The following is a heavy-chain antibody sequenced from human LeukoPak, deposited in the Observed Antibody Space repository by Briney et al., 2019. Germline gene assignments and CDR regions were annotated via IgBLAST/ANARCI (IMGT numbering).Heavy chain of an antibody. D-gene: IGHD3-9*01. CDR3: ARGGEYYDMLTGKNQFDY. Sequence: ASVKVSCKASGYTFTSYGISWVRQAPGQGLEWMGWISAYNGNTNYAQKLQGRVTLTTDTSTSTAYMELRSLRSDDTAVYHYARGGEYYDMLTGKNQFDYWGQGTLVTVSS. CDR1: GYTFTSYG. CDR2: ISAYNGNT. V-gene: IGHV1-18*01. J-gene: IGHJ4*02.